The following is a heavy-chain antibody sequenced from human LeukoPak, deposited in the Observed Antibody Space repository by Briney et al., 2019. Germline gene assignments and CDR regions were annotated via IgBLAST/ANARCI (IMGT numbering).Heavy chain of an antibody. Sequence: GGSLRLSSAPSGFTDCSNYTNSVCQAPGKGLEWVSVIYSGGSTYYADSVKGRFTISRDNSKNTLYLLMNSLRAEDTAVYYCACDLSELVRWGQGTLVTVSS. J-gene: IGHJ4*02. CDR2: IYSGGST. V-gene: IGHV3-66*01. CDR3: ACDLSELVR. D-gene: IGHD1-26*01. CDR1: GFTDCSNY.